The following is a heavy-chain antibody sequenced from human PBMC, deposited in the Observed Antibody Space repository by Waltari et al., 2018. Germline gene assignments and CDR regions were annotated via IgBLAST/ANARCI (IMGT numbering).Heavy chain of an antibody. D-gene: IGHD3-22*01. CDR3: ARERYYYDTSGAYYYGMDV. CDR2: INPNSGGT. V-gene: IGHV1-2*02. CDR1: GYTFTGYY. Sequence: QVQLVQSGAEVKKPGASVKVSCKASGYTFTGYYMHWVRQAPGQGLEWMGWINPNSGGTNYAQKFQGRVTMTRDTSISTAYMELSRLRSDDTAVYYCARERYYYDTSGAYYYGMDVWGQGTTVTVSS. J-gene: IGHJ6*02.